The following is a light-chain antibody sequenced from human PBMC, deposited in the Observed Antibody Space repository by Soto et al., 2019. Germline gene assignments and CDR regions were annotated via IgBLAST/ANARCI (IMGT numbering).Light chain of an antibody. CDR3: QQLNSYPL. CDR2: AAS. J-gene: IGKJ5*01. V-gene: IGKV1-9*01. CDR1: QGISSY. Sequence: DIQLTQSPSFLSASVGDRVTITCRASQGISSYLAWYQQKPGKAPKLLIYAASTWQSGVPSRFSGSGSETEFTLTISSMQPEDFATYYCQQLNSYPLFGQGTRLEIK.